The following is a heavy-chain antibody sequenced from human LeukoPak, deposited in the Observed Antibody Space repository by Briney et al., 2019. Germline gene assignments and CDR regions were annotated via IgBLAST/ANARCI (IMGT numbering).Heavy chain of an antibody. CDR2: TYYSGST. V-gene: IGHV4-59*08. CDR1: GGSISSYY. Sequence: PSETLSLTCTVSGGSISSYYWSWIRQPPGKGLEWIGYTYYSGSTNYNPSLKSRVTISVDTSKNQFSLKLSSVTAADTAVYYCARAQDFWSGYRHFDIWGQGTMVTVSS. D-gene: IGHD3-3*01. J-gene: IGHJ3*02. CDR3: ARAQDFWSGYRHFDI.